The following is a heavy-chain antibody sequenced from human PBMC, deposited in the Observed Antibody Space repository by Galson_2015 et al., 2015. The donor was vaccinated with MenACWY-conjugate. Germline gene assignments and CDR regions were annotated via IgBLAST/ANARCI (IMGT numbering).Heavy chain of an antibody. D-gene: IGHD3-22*01. Sequence: SETLSLTCAVSGGSISSSNWWSWVRQPPGKGLEWIGEIYHSGSTNYNPSLKSRVTISVDKSKDQFSLKLSSVTAADTAVYYCARGPYYYDSSGSRKGVDPWGQGTLVTVSS. CDR3: ARGPYYYDSSGSRKGVDP. CDR2: IYHSGST. V-gene: IGHV4-4*02. CDR1: GGSISSSNW. J-gene: IGHJ5*02.